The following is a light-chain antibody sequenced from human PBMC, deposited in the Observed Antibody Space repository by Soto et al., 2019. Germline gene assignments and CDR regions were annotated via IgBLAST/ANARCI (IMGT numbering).Light chain of an antibody. J-gene: IGKJ1*01. CDR2: DAS. Sequence: ESVLTKSPGTLSLSRGERATLSCRASQSVSSSYLAWYQKKPGQAPRLLIYDASSRATGIPARFSVSWSSTDFTLTNSSLEPEDFAVYYCQQRSNWPRTFGQGTKVDIK. CDR1: QSVSSSY. V-gene: IGKV3D-20*02. CDR3: QQRSNWPRT.